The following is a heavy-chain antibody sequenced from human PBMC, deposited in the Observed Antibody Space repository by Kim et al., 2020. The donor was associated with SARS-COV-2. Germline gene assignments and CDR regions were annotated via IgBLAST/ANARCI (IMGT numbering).Heavy chain of an antibody. CDR3: ARSVVVADRYFRH. D-gene: IGHD6-19*01. V-gene: IGHV6-1*01. J-gene: IGHJ1*01. Sequence: YAISWKSQITINPGTSKNQVSLQLNSVTPEDTAVYYCARSVVVADRYFRHWGQGTLVTVSS.